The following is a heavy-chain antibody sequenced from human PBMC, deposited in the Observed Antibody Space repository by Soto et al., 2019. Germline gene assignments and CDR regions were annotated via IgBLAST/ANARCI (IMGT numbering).Heavy chain of an antibody. D-gene: IGHD1-1*01. CDR2: SSGSSTTI. J-gene: IGHJ4*02. Sequence: EVQLVESGGGSVQPGGSLILSCAASGFTLSSRSMTWVRQAPGKGLEWGAYSSGSSTTIYYADSVKGRFTISRDNAKKAVYLQMNSLRDEDTAVYYCARGELDRTMDYWGQVTLVTVSS. V-gene: IGHV3-48*02. CDR3: ARGELDRTMDY. CDR1: GFTLSSRS.